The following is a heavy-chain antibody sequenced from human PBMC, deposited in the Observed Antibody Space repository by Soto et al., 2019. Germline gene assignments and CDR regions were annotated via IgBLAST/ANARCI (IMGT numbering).Heavy chain of an antibody. J-gene: IGHJ4*02. CDR2: IIPIFGTA. CDR3: ARAVGDGYKNYHLVFAY. V-gene: IGHV1-69*13. Sequence: ASVKVSCKASGGTFSSYAISWVRQAPGQGLEWMGGIIPIFGTANYAQKFQGRVTITADESTSTAYMELSSLRSEDTAVYYCARAVGDGYKNYHLVFAYWGQGTLVTVSS. D-gene: IGHD5-12*01. CDR1: GGTFSSYA.